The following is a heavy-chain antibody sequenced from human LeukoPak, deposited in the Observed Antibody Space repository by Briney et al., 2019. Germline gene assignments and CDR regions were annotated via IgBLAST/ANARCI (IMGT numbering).Heavy chain of an antibody. CDR3: ARHVARRMTTVVFFNWFDP. J-gene: IGHJ5*02. Sequence: PSETLSLTCTVSGGSISSYYWSWIRQPPGEGLEWIGEINHSGSTNYNPSLKSRVTISVDTSKNQFSLKLSSVTAADTAVYYCARHVARRMTTVVFFNWFDPWGQGTLVTVSS. D-gene: IGHD4-23*01. V-gene: IGHV4-34*01. CDR2: INHSGST. CDR1: GGSISSYY.